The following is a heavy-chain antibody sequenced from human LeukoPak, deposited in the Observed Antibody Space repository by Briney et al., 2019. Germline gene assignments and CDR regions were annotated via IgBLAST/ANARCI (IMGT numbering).Heavy chain of an antibody. CDR1: GGSISSSNW. D-gene: IGHD5-18*01. V-gene: IGHV4-4*02. CDR3: ARAIQLWPTYYFDY. J-gene: IGHJ4*02. Sequence: SGTLALTCAVSGGSISSSNWWSWVRQPPGKGLEWIGEIYHSGSTNYNPSLKSRVTISVDKSKNQFSLKLSSVTAADTAVYYCARAIQLWPTYYFDYWAREPWSPSPQ. CDR2: IYHSGST.